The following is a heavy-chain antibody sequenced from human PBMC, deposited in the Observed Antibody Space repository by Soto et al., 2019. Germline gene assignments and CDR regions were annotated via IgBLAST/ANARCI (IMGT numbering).Heavy chain of an antibody. CDR2: ISYDGDNK. J-gene: IGHJ4*02. CDR1: GFNLVNYA. D-gene: IGHD3-10*01. V-gene: IGHV3-30-3*01. CDR3: AGGPDKRGSREGDFDY. Sequence: QVQLVESGGGVVQPGTSLRLSCTASGFNLVNYAMHWVRQAPGKGLEWVAVISYDGDNKYYADSVKGRFTVSKDNSKNSGDLQLNSLREEDTARYCCAGGPDKRGSREGDFDYWGRGTLVAVGS.